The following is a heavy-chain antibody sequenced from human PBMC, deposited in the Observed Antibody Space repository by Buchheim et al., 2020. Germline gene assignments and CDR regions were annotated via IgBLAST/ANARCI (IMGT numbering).Heavy chain of an antibody. CDR1: GFTFSSYA. J-gene: IGHJ4*02. Sequence: QVQLVESGGGVVQPGRSLRLSCAASGFTFSSYAMHWVRQAPGKGLEWVAVISYDGSNKHYADSVKGRFTISRDNSKNTLYLQMNSLRAEDTAVYYCARVVEGTMVRGIIIPYYFDYWGQGTL. CDR3: ARVVEGTMVRGIIIPYYFDY. D-gene: IGHD3-10*01. CDR2: ISYDGSNK. V-gene: IGHV3-30-3*01.